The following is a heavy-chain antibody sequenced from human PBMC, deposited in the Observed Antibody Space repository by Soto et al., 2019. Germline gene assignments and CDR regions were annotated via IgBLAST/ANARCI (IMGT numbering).Heavy chain of an antibody. D-gene: IGHD6-13*01. CDR3: ARDPGIAAAGLDYYGMDV. CDR1: GFTFSNYD. J-gene: IGHJ6*02. Sequence: GGSLRLSCAASGFTFSNYDMSWVRQAPGKGLAWVSVISDSGSGTYYADSVKGRFTISRDNSKNTLYLQMNSLRAEDTAVYYCARDPGIAAAGLDYYGMDVWGQGTTVTVSS. CDR2: ISDSGSGT. V-gene: IGHV3-23*01.